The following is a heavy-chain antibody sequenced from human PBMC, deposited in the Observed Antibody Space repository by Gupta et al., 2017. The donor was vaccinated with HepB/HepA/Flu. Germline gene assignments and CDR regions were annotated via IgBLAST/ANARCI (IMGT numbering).Heavy chain of an antibody. V-gene: IGHV3-33*01. CDR3: ARGLNSVVPAASDY. Sequence: QVQLVESGGGVVQPGRSLRLSCAASGFTFSSYGMHWVRQAPGKGLEWVAVIWYDGSNKYYADSVKGRFTISRDNSKNTLYLQMNSLRAEDTAVYYCARGLNSVVPAASDYWGQGTLVTVSS. J-gene: IGHJ4*02. D-gene: IGHD2-2*01. CDR2: IWYDGSNK. CDR1: GFTFSSYG.